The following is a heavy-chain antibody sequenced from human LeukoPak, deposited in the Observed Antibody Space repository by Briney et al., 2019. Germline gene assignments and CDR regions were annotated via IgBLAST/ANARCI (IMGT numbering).Heavy chain of an antibody. CDR3: ASGRMTTEATYCFDP. Sequence: GASVTVSCKASGGTFISNAITWVRQAPGQGIEWMGRIIPIFGITDYAQKFQGRVTITADKSTSTAYMEFSSLRSEDTAVYYCASGRMTTEATYCFDPWGQGTLITVSS. CDR1: GGTFISNA. D-gene: IGHD4-11*01. CDR2: IIPIFGIT. J-gene: IGHJ5*02. V-gene: IGHV1-69*04.